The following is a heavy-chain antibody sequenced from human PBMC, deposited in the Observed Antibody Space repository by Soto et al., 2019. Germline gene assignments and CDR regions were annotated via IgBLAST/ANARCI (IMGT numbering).Heavy chain of an antibody. Sequence: PSETLSLTCTVSGGSISSGGYYWSWIRQHPGKGLEWIGYIYYSGSTYYNPSLKSRVTISVDTSKNQFSLKLSSVTAADTAVYYCARGGTTVKDWFDPWGQGTLVTVSS. V-gene: IGHV4-31*03. CDR3: ARGGTTVKDWFDP. D-gene: IGHD4-4*01. CDR2: IYYSGST. J-gene: IGHJ5*02. CDR1: GGSISSGGYY.